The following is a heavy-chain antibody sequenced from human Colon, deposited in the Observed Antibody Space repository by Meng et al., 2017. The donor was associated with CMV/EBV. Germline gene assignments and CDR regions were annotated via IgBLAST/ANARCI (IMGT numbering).Heavy chain of an antibody. J-gene: IGHJ4*02. Sequence: GQLQQWGARLLKPSETLSLTCAVYGGSFSGYYWSWIRQPPGKGLEWIGEINHSGSTNYNPSLKSRVTISADTSKNQFSLKLSSVTAADTAVYYCARGLYGSGRHQIDYWGQGTLVTVSS. CDR3: ARGLYGSGRHQIDY. D-gene: IGHD3-10*01. V-gene: IGHV4-34*01. CDR1: GGSFSGYY. CDR2: INHSGST.